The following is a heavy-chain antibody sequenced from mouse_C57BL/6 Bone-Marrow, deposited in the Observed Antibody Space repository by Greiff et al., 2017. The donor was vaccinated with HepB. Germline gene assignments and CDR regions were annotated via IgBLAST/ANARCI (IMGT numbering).Heavy chain of an antibody. CDR2: ISDGGSYT. CDR3: ARDRGGTGPAWFAY. J-gene: IGHJ3*01. Sequence: EVKLVESGGGLVKPGGSLKLSCAASGFTFSSYAMSWVRQTPEKRLEWVATISDGGSYTYYPDNVKGRFTISRDNAKNNLYLQMSHLKSEDTAMYYCARDRGGTGPAWFAYWGQGTLVTVSA. D-gene: IGHD4-1*01. CDR1: GFTFSSYA. V-gene: IGHV5-4*01.